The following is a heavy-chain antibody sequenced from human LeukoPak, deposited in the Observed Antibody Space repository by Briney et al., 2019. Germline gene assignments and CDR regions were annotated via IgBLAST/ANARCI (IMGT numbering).Heavy chain of an antibody. CDR1: GGSFSGYY. Sequence: SETLSLTCAVYGGSFSGYYWSWIRQPPGKGLEWIGEINHSRSTNYNPSLKSRVTISVDTSKNQFSLKLSSVTAADTAVYYCARGRIAAAGSRGNWFDPWGQGTLVTVSS. V-gene: IGHV4-34*01. CDR3: ARGRIAAAGSRGNWFDP. J-gene: IGHJ5*02. CDR2: INHSRST. D-gene: IGHD6-13*01.